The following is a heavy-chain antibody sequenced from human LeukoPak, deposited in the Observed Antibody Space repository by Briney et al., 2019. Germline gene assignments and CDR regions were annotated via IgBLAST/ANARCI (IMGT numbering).Heavy chain of an antibody. D-gene: IGHD2-2*01. CDR1: GGSLSSSSYY. CDR3: ARHRIPAALASAFDY. CDR2: IYYSGNP. V-gene: IGHV4-39*01. Sequence: SETLSLTCTVSGGSLSSSSYYWDWIRQPPGKGLEWIGAIYYSGNPNYNPSLKSRVTISVDTSKNQFSLKLSSVTAADTAVYYCARHRIPAALASAFDYWGQGTLVTVSS. J-gene: IGHJ4*02.